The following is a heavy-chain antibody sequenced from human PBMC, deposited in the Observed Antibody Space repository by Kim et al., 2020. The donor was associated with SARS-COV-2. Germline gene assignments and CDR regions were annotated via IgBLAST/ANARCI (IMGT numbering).Heavy chain of an antibody. J-gene: IGHJ6*02. D-gene: IGHD3-22*01. CDR2: IYHSGST. V-gene: IGHV4-4*02. CDR1: GGSISSSNW. Sequence: SETLSLTCAVSGGSISSSNWWSWVRQPPGKGLEWIGEIYHSGSTNYNPSLKSRVTISVDKSKNQFSLKLSSVTAADTAVYYCAREGYYDSSGASEGYYYGMDVWGQGTTVTVSS. CDR3: AREGYYDSSGASEGYYYGMDV.